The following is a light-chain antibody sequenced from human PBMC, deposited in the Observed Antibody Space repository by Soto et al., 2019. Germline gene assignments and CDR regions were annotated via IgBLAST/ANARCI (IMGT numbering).Light chain of an antibody. V-gene: IGLV2-14*01. CDR3: ASYSHTTTGV. Sequence: QSVLTQPASVSASPGQSITISCTGTSADVASFDYVSWYQQHPGKAPRLIIYEVRNRPSGVSNRFSGSQSGNTASLTISGLQAEDEADYYCASYSHTTTGVFGGGTKVTVL. CDR1: SADVASFDY. CDR2: EVR. J-gene: IGLJ3*02.